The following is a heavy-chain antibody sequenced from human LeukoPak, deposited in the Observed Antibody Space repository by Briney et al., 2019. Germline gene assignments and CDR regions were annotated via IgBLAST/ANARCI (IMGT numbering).Heavy chain of an antibody. CDR1: GPTFRNAF. V-gene: IGHV3-15*01. CDR3: TTSPGITVFGVVTDY. CDR2: IKSSTDGGTT. D-gene: IGHD3-3*01. J-gene: IGHJ4*02. Sequence: GGSLRFSCAASGPTFRNAFMNWVRQAPGKGLEWVGRIKSSTDGGTTDYAAPVKGRFTMSRDDSKNTLYLQMNNVKTEDTGVYYCTTSPGITVFGVVTDYWGQGTLVIVSS.